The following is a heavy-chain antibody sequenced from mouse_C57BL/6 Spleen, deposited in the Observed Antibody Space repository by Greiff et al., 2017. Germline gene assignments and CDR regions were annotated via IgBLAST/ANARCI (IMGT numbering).Heavy chain of an antibody. CDR1: GFTFSSYA. Sequence: EVQVVESGGGLVKPGGSLKLSCAASGFTFSSYAMSWVRQTPEKRLEWVATISDGGSYTYYPDNVKGRFTISRDNAKNNLYLQMSHLKSEDTAMYYCARDLHYGSSYYFDYWGQGTTLTVSS. D-gene: IGHD1-1*01. J-gene: IGHJ2*01. V-gene: IGHV5-4*01. CDR2: ISDGGSYT. CDR3: ARDLHYGSSYYFDY.